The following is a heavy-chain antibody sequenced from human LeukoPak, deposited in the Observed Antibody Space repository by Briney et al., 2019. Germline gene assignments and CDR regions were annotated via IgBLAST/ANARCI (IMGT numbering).Heavy chain of an antibody. CDR3: ARGPPLTYDHTPEGYYHYYMDV. CDR2: IIPIFATT. Sequence: VEVSCEASGYTFSSYGISWVRQAPGQGLEWMGGIIPIFATTNYAQEFQGRVSITADEFTSTVYMELTSLRSDDTGVYYCARGPPLTYDHTPEGYYHYYMDVWGRGTTIIISS. J-gene: IGHJ6*03. V-gene: IGHV1-69*13. D-gene: IGHD1-14*01. CDR1: GYTFSSYG.